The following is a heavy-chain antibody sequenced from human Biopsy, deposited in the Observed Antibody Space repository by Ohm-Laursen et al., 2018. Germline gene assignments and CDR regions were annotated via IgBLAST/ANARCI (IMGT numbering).Heavy chain of an antibody. D-gene: IGHD3-16*01. J-gene: IGHJ4*02. CDR2: IYYTGST. CDR1: GESFNGYY. Sequence: ETLSLTCAVYGESFNGYYWTWIRQSPGKGLEWIGYIYYTGSTNYNPSVKSRVTISVDTSKNQFSLKLNSVTAADTAVYFCARDSRGGHLNTTLITGKNLDSWGQGILVTVSS. CDR3: ARDSRGGHLNTTLITGKNLDS. V-gene: IGHV4-59*01.